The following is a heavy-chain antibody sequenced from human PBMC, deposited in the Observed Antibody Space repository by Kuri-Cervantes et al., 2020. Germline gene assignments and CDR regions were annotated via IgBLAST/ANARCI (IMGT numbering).Heavy chain of an antibody. J-gene: IGHJ5*02. Sequence: ASVKVSCKASGYTFTGYYMHWVRQAPGQGLEWMGWINPSSGGTNYAQKFQGRVTMTRDTSISTAYMELSRLRSDDTAVYYCARDNLDLEGRPFDPWGQGTLVTVSS. CDR1: GYTFTGYY. CDR2: INPSSGGT. V-gene: IGHV1-2*02. D-gene: IGHD1-20*01. CDR3: ARDNLDLEGRPFDP.